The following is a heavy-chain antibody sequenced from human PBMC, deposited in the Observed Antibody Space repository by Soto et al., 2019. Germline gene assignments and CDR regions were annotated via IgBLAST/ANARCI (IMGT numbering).Heavy chain of an antibody. CDR1: GFTFSNAW. Sequence: WSLRLSCAASGFTFSNAWMNWVRQAPGKGLEWVGRIKSKTDGGTTDYAAPVKGRFTISRDDSKNTLYLQMNSLKTEDTAVYYCTTTPVLDIVATLAHELGLWYYGMDVWGQGTTVTVSS. D-gene: IGHD5-12*01. CDR3: TTTPVLDIVATLAHELGLWYYGMDV. J-gene: IGHJ6*02. V-gene: IGHV3-15*07. CDR2: IKSKTDGGTT.